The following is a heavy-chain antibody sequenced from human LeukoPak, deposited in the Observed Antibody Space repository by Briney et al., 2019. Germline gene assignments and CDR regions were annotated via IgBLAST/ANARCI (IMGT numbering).Heavy chain of an antibody. D-gene: IGHD2-2*01. CDR2: ISGSGGIT. Sequence: GGSLRLSCAASGFTFSSYGMSWVRQAPGKGLEWVSAISGSGGITYYADSVKGRFTISRDNSKNTLFLQMNSLRAEDTAVYYCAKLVDIVVVPAATLDYWGQGTLVTVSS. V-gene: IGHV3-23*01. CDR1: GFTFSSYG. J-gene: IGHJ4*02. CDR3: AKLVDIVVVPAATLDY.